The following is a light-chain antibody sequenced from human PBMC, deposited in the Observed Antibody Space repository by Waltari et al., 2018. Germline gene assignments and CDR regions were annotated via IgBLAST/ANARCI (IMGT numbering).Light chain of an antibody. Sequence: QSVLTQPPSVSGAPGPRVTISCPVSNSHLGAGYYVHWYQQLPGTAPKLLIYSDNSRPSGVPDRLSGSKSGTSASLAITGLQAEDEADYYCQSYDNSFVIFGGGTKLTVL. CDR2: SDN. J-gene: IGLJ2*01. CDR3: QSYDNSFVI. CDR1: NSHLGAGYY. V-gene: IGLV1-40*01.